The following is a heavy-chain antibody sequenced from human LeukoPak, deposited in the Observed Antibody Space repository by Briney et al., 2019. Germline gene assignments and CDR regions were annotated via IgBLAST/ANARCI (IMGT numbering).Heavy chain of an antibody. D-gene: IGHD6-19*01. CDR3: ARAGDSSGWHKFDP. V-gene: IGHV6-1*01. CDR2: TYNRSKWYN. CDR1: GDSVSSNSAA. Sequence: SQTLSLTCAISGDSVSSNSAAWNWIRQSPSRGLEWLGRTYNRSKWYNDYAVSVKSRITINPDTSKNQFSLQLNSVTPEDTAVYYCARAGDSSGWHKFDPWGQGTLVTVSS. J-gene: IGHJ5*02.